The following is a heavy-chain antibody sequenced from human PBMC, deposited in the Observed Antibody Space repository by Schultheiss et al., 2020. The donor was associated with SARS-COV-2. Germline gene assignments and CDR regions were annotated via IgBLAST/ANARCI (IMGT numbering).Heavy chain of an antibody. CDR2: IHKDDGSTK. CDR3: ARSRRTTVEYYYGMDV. V-gene: IGHV3-33*01. CDR1: GFTFSSYV. D-gene: IGHD4-23*01. Sequence: GGSLRLSCTASGFTFSSYVMHWVRQAPGKGLEWVALIHKDDGSTKDYADSVKGRFTISRDNSKNTLYLQVNSLRAEDTAVYYCARSRRTTVEYYYGMDVWGQGTTVTVSS. J-gene: IGHJ6*02.